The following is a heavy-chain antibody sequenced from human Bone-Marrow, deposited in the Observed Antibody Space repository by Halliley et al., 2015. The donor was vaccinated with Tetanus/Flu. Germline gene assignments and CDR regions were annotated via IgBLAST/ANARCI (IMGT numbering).Heavy chain of an antibody. Sequence: QVQLVQSGAEVKKTGASVKVSCKTSGYTFATYAITWVRQAPGQGLEWMGLISAYNGKTNYSQKFQGRVTMTTDTSTSTVYMELRSLRSDDTAVYYCARDEDDYLWGGYRPHDGFDIWGQGTMVTVSP. CDR1: GYTFATYA. V-gene: IGHV1-18*04. CDR3: ARDEDDYLWGGYRPHDGFDI. J-gene: IGHJ3*02. CDR2: ISAYNGKT. D-gene: IGHD3-16*02.